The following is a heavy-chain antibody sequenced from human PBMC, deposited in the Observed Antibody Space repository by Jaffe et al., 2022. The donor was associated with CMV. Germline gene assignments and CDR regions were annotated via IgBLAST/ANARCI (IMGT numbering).Heavy chain of an antibody. CDR1: GFTFSDYY. J-gene: IGHJ4*02. Sequence: QVQLVESGGGLVKPGGSLRLSCAASGFTFSDYYMSWIRQAPGEGLEWVSYISSSGSTIYYADSVKGRFTISRDNAKNSLYLQMNSLRVEDTAVYYCAKYYDILTGYSVLGDWGQGTLVTVSS. D-gene: IGHD3-9*01. CDR3: AKYYDILTGYSVLGD. V-gene: IGHV3-11*01. CDR2: ISSSGSTI.